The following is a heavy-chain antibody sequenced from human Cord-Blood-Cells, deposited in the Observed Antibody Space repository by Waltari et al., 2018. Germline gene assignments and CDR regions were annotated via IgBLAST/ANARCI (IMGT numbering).Heavy chain of an antibody. CDR1: GYTLTELP. CDR3: ATELEYSSSSGRAFDI. J-gene: IGHJ3*02. CDR2: FDPEDGET. V-gene: IGHV1-24*01. D-gene: IGHD6-6*01. Sequence: QVQLVQSGAEVKKPGASVKVSCKVSGYTLTELPMHWVRQAPGKGLEWMGGFDPEDGETINAQKFQGRVTMTEDTATDTAYMELSSLRSEDTAVYYCATELEYSSSSGRAFDIWGQGTMVTVSS.